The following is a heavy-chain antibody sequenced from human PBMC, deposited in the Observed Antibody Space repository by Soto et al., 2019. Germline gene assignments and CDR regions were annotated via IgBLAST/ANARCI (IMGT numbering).Heavy chain of an antibody. D-gene: IGHD2-2*01. V-gene: IGHV4-39*01. CDR1: NDSVHTSIFY. CDR2: IYYTGTA. J-gene: IGHJ4*02. Sequence: SETLSLTCTVSNDSVHTSIFYWAGIRQPPGKGLEWIATIYYTGTAFYNPSLQSRVTISIDTSKNQFSLDLRSVTAADSATYYCARNWNLALVPAAYFDPWGQGTLVT. CDR3: ARNWNLALVPAAYFDP.